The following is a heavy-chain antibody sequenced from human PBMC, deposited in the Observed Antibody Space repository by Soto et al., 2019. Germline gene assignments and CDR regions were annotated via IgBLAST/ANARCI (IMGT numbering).Heavy chain of an antibody. D-gene: IGHD2-8*01. CDR1: GFTFSNYA. J-gene: IGHJ4*02. CDR3: ANWVEGTMVYFDY. CDR2: IRGNGDRT. Sequence: GGSLRLSCAASGFTFSNYAMTWARQAPGKGLEWVSSIRGNGDRTYYADSVKGRFTISRDNFKSTLYLQMNSLRADDSAVYYCANWVEGTMVYFDYWGLGTLVTVYS. V-gene: IGHV3-23*01.